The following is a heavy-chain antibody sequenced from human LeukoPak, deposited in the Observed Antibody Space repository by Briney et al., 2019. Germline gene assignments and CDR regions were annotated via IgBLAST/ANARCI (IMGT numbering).Heavy chain of an antibody. Sequence: PSETLSLTCTVSGGSISSSSYYWGWMRQTPGKGLEWIGSIYRSGTTYYNPSLKSRVSITLDTSKNQFSLKLTSVTAADTAVYYCARVAGSSGWYPAEDYFDFWGQGTLVTVSS. V-gene: IGHV4-39*07. CDR3: ARVAGSSGWYPAEDYFDF. D-gene: IGHD6-19*01. CDR2: IYRSGTT. J-gene: IGHJ4*02. CDR1: GGSISSSSYY.